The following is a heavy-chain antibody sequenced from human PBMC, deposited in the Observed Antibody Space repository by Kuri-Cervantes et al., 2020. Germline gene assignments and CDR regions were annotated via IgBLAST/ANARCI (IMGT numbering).Heavy chain of an antibody. D-gene: IGHD3-3*01. CDR3: ARLLLAHDAFDI. J-gene: IGHJ3*02. Sequence: SETLSLTCTVSGGSISSYYWSWIRRPAGKGLEWIGRIYTSGSTNYNPSLKSRLTMSIDTSKNQFSLKLSSVTAAGTAVYYCARLLLAHDAFDIWGQGTMVTVSS. CDR2: IYTSGST. V-gene: IGHV4-4*07. CDR1: GGSISSYY.